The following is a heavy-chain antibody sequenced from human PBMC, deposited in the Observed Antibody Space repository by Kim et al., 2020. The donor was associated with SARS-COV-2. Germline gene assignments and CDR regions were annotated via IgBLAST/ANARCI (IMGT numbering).Heavy chain of an antibody. CDR2: ISSSSTI. D-gene: IGHD6-13*01. J-gene: IGHJ4*02. CDR1: GFTFSSYS. V-gene: IGHV3-48*04. Sequence: GGSLRLSCAASGFTFSSYSMNWVRQAPGKGLEWVSYISSSSTIYYADSVKGRFTISRDNAKNSLYLQMNSLRAEDTAVYYCASSSSWYRNFYYFDYWGQGTLVTVSS. CDR3: ASSSSWYRNFYYFDY.